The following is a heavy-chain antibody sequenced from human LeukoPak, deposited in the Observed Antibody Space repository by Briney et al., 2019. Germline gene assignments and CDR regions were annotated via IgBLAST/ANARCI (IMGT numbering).Heavy chain of an antibody. CDR3: AILSAGSITMVRGVIDY. J-gene: IGHJ4*02. CDR1: GFTFSSYS. D-gene: IGHD3-10*01. CDR2: ISSSSSYI. V-gene: IGHV3-21*01. Sequence: PGGSLRLSCAASGFTFSSYSMNWVRQAPGKGLEWVSSISSSSSYIYYADSVKGRFTISRDNAKNSLYLQMNSLRAEDTAVYYCAILSAGSITMVRGVIDYWGQGTLVTVSS.